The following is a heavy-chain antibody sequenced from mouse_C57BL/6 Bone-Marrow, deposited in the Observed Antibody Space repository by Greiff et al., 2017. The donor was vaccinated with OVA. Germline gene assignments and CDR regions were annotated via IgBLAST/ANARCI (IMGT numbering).Heavy chain of an antibody. J-gene: IGHJ2*01. CDR1: GYTFTDYY. CDR2: IYPGCGNT. CDR3: ARWSDYGDYFNY. D-gene: IGHD2-4*01. V-gene: IGHV1-76*01. Sequence: QVQLKESGAELVRPGASVKLSCKASGYTFTDYYINWVKQRPGQGLEWIARIYPGCGNTYVNEKFKGKATLTAEKSSSTAYMQLSSLTSEDSAVYFCARWSDYGDYFNYWGQGTTLTVSS.